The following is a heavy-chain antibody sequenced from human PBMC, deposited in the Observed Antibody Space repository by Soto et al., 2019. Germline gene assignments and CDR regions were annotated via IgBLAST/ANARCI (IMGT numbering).Heavy chain of an antibody. Sequence: EVQLLESGGGLVQPGGSLRLSCAASGFTFSSYAMSWVRQAPGKGLELVSVISGSGGNTVHADSVKGRFTMSRDNSKNIVFLQMISLSAEDTAVHEGTTVTHNGQGEHCRTTSCAAEYCHCWGQGTLVTGSS. CDR2: ISGSGGNT. J-gene: IGHJ1*01. CDR1: GFTFSSYA. V-gene: IGHV3-23*01. D-gene: IGHD2-2*01. CDR3: TTVTHNGQGEHCRTTSCAAEYCHC.